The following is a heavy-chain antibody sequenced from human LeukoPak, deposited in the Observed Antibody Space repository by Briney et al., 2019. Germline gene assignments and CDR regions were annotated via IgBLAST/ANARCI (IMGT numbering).Heavy chain of an antibody. CDR1: GFTFSSYG. CDR2: IRYDGSNK. V-gene: IGHV3-30*02. CDR3: TSPRWFDP. Sequence: GGSLRLSCAASGFTFSSYGIHWVRQAPGKGLEWVAFIRYDGSNKYYTDSVKGRFTISRDDSKNTAYLQMNSLKTEDTAVYYCTSPRWFDPWGQGTLVTVSS. J-gene: IGHJ5*02.